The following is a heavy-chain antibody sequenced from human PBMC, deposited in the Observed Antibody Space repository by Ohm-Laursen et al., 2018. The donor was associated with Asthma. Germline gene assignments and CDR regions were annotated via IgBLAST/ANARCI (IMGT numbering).Heavy chain of an antibody. CDR3: ASLKTYYYDSSGLIDY. V-gene: IGHV4-30-4*01. D-gene: IGHD3-22*01. CDR1: GFSISSGDYY. Sequence: SQTLSLTCIVSGFSISSGDYYWSWIRQPPGKGLEWIGYIYYSGSTFYNPSLKSRVTMSMDTSKNQFSLKLSSVTAADTAVYYCASLKTYYYDSSGLIDYWGQGTLVTVSS. J-gene: IGHJ4*02. CDR2: IYYSGST.